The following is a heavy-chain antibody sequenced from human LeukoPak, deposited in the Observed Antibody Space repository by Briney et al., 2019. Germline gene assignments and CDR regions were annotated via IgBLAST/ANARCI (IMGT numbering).Heavy chain of an antibody. J-gene: IGHJ6*03. CDR3: AREVGYCSSTSCYLPYYYYYYMDV. D-gene: IGHD2-2*01. V-gene: IGHV1-69*06. CDR2: IIPIFGTA. CDR1: GGTFSSYA. Sequence: SVKVSCKASGGTFSSYAISWVRQAPGQGLEWMGGIIPIFGTANYAQKFQGRVTITADKSTSTAYMELSSLRSEDTAVYYCAREVGYCSSTSCYLPYYYYYYMDVWGKGTTVTVSS.